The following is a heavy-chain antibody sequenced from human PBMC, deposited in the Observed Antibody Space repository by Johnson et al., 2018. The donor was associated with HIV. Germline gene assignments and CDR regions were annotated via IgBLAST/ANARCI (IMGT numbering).Heavy chain of an antibody. CDR3: ARDRGYWDAFDI. CDR2: IRYDGSNK. J-gene: IGHJ3*02. V-gene: IGHV3-30*02. D-gene: IGHD3-22*01. Sequence: QVQLVESGGGLVQPGGSLRLSCAASGFIISSYWMTWVRQAPGKGLEWVAFIRYDGSNKYYADSVKGRFSISRDNAKHSLYLQMNSLRAEDTAVYYCARDRGYWDAFDIWGQGTMVTVSS. CDR1: GFIISSYW.